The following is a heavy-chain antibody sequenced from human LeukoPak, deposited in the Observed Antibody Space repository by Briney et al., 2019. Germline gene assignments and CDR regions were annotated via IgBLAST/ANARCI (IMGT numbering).Heavy chain of an antibody. CDR3: ARGGDSLHY. J-gene: IGHJ4*02. CDR2: IYSGGST. D-gene: IGHD3-10*01. V-gene: IGHV3-66*01. Sequence: GGALRLSCAASGFTVSSNFMTWVRQAPGKGLEWVSVIYSGGSTYYADSVKDRFTISRDNSKNMLYLQMNSLRAEDTAVYYCARGGDSLHYWGQGTLVTVSS. CDR1: GFTVSSNF.